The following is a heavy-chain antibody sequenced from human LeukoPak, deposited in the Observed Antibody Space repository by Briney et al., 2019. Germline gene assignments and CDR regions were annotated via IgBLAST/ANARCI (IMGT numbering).Heavy chain of an antibody. V-gene: IGHV1-2*06. CDR1: GYTFTDYS. Sequence: GASVKVSCKASGYTFTDYSMHWVRQAPGQGLEWMGRINPNSGGTNYAQKFQGRVTMTRDTSISTAYMELSRLRSDDTAVYYCARAYYDSSGEFDYWGQGTLVTVSS. CDR3: ARAYYDSSGEFDY. CDR2: INPNSGGT. J-gene: IGHJ4*02. D-gene: IGHD3-22*01.